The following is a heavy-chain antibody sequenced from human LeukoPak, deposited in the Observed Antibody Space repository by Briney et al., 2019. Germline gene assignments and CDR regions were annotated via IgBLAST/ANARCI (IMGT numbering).Heavy chain of an antibody. Sequence: SETLSLTCDVYGGSFSGYYWSWIRQPPGKGLEWIGEINHSGSTNYNPSLKSRVTISVDTSKNQFSLKLSSVTAADTAVYYCACVRARRYSLDYWGQGTLVTVSS. CDR1: GGSFSGYY. V-gene: IGHV4-34*01. CDR2: INHSGST. J-gene: IGHJ4*02. CDR3: ACVRARRYSLDY. D-gene: IGHD2-21*01.